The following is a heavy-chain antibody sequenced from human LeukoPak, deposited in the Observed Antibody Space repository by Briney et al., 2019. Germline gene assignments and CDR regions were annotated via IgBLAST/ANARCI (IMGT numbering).Heavy chain of an antibody. CDR2: ISYDGSNK. Sequence: PGGSLRLSCAASGFTFSSYAMHWVRQAPGKGLEWVAVISYDGSNKYYADSVKGRFTISRDNSKNTLYLQMNSLRAEDTAVYYCARTWNYQLPFDYWGQGTLVTVSS. V-gene: IGHV3-30-3*01. CDR3: ARTWNYQLPFDY. D-gene: IGHD2-2*01. J-gene: IGHJ4*02. CDR1: GFTFSSYA.